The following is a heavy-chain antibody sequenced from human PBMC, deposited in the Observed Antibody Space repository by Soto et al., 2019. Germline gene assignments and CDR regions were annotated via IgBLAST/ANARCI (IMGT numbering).Heavy chain of an antibody. Sequence: ASVKVSCKASGYTFTSYDINWVRQATGQGLEWMGWMNPNSGNTGYVQKFQGRVTMTRSTSISTAYMELSNLGSEDAAVYYCARFSHNYYYGMDVWGQGTTVTVSS. J-gene: IGHJ6*02. CDR2: MNPNSGNT. CDR1: GYTFTSYD. CDR3: ARFSHNYYYGMDV. V-gene: IGHV1-8*01.